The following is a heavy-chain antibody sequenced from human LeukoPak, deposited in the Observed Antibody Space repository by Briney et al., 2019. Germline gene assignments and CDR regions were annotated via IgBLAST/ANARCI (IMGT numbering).Heavy chain of an antibody. Sequence: SETLSLTCTVSGGSVSSDISYWSWIRQPPGKGLEWIGYIHYSGSTNYNPSLKSRVTISVDTSKNQFSLRLSSVTAADTTAYYCARDSGNWFDPWGQGTLVTVSS. D-gene: IGHD3-10*01. J-gene: IGHJ5*02. CDR2: IHYSGST. CDR3: ARDSGNWFDP. CDR1: GGSVSSDISY. V-gene: IGHV4-61*01.